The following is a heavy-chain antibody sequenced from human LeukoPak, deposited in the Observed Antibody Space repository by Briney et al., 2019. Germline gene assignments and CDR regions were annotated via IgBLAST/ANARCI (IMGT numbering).Heavy chain of an antibody. D-gene: IGHD5-12*01. J-gene: IGHJ6*03. CDR1: GFTFSSYA. Sequence: GGSLRLSCAASGFTFSSYAMSWVRQAPGKGLEWVSAISGSGGSTYYADSVKGRFTISRDNSKNTLYPQMNSLRAEDTAVYYCAREGMVATLNYYYYYMDVWGKGTTVTISS. CDR3: AREGMVATLNYYYYYMDV. CDR2: ISGSGGST. V-gene: IGHV3-23*01.